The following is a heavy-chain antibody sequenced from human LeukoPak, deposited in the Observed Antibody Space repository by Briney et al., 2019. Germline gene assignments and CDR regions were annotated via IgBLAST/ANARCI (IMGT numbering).Heavy chain of an antibody. J-gene: IGHJ4*02. CDR3: ARAHYYDSSGFLWDY. CDR1: GYTFTSYG. Sequence: ASVKVSCKASGYTFTSYGISWVRQAPGQGLEWMGWISAYNGNTNYAQKLQGRVTMTTDTSTSTAYMELRSLRSDDTAVYYCARAHYYDSSGFLWDYWGQGTLVTVSP. CDR2: ISAYNGNT. V-gene: IGHV1-18*01. D-gene: IGHD3-22*01.